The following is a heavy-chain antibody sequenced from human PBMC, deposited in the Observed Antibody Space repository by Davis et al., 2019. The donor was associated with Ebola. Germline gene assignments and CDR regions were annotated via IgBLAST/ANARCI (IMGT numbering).Heavy chain of an antibody. V-gene: IGHV1-3*01. D-gene: IGHD1-26*01. CDR1: GYTFTSYA. CDR2: INAGNGNT. CDR3: ARDSGSYPANRFDP. Sequence: ASVKVSCKASGYTFTSYAMHWVRQAPGQRLEWMGWINAGNGNTKYSQKFQGRVTITRDTSASTAYMELSSLRSEDTAVYYCARDSGSYPANRFDPWGQGTLVTVSS. J-gene: IGHJ5*02.